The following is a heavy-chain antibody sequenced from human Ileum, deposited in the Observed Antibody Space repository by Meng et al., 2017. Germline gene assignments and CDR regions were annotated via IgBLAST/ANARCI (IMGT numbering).Heavy chain of an antibody. J-gene: IGHJ4*02. CDR3: ARHPHTEATGNYRFDY. D-gene: IGHD1-1*01. V-gene: IGHV4-59*01. CDR2: IYYSGNT. Sequence: SETLSLTCTVSGGSISNYFWSWIRQPPGKGLEWIGYIYYSGNTNSNPSLKSRVTISVDTSKNQFSLKLSSVTSADTAVYYCARHPHTEATGNYRFDYWGQGTLVTVSS. CDR1: GGSISNYF.